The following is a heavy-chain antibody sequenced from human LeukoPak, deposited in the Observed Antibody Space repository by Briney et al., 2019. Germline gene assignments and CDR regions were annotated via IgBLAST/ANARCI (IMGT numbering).Heavy chain of an antibody. CDR1: GYTFTGYY. CDR3: ARTLYISAAPGGFDY. Sequence: GASVKVSCKASGYTFTGYYMHWVRQAPGQGLEWMGWINPNSGGTNYAQKFQGRVTMTRDTSTGTVYMELNTLRSDDTAVYYCARTLYISAAPGGFDYWGQGTLVTVSS. CDR2: INPNSGGT. V-gene: IGHV1-2*02. J-gene: IGHJ4*02. D-gene: IGHD6-13*01.